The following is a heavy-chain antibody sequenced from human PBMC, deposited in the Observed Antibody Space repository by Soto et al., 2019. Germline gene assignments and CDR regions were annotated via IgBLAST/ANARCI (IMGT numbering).Heavy chain of an antibody. CDR1: GFTFSSYG. CDR2: ISYDGSNK. CDR3: AKDRDENYGSGSYPY. V-gene: IGHV3-30*18. D-gene: IGHD3-10*01. Sequence: GGSLRLSCAASGFTFSSYGMHWVRQAPGKGLEWVAVISYDGSNKYYADSVKGRFTISRDNSKNTLFLQMNSLRAEDTAVFYCAKDRDENYGSGSYPYWGQGTLVTVSS. J-gene: IGHJ4*02.